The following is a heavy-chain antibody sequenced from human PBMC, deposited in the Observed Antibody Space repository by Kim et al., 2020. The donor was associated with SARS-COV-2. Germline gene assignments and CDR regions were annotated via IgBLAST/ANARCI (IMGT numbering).Heavy chain of an antibody. CDR1: GYTFTSYA. J-gene: IGHJ4*02. D-gene: IGHD3-9*01. CDR2: INTNTGNP. CDR3: ARDQYDILTGLQTFDY. Sequence: ASVKVSCKASGYTFTSYAMNWVRQAPGQGLEWMGWINTNTGNPTYAQGFTGRFVFSLDTSVSTAYLQISSLKAEDTAVYYCARDQYDILTGLQTFDYWGQGTLVTVSS. V-gene: IGHV7-4-1*02.